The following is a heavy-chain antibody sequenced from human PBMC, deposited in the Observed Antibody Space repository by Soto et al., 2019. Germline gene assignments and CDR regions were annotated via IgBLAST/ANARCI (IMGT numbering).Heavy chain of an antibody. D-gene: IGHD2-15*01. Sequence: PSETLSLTCAVYGGSFSGYYWSWIRQPPGKGLEWIGYIYFSGSANYNPSLKSRVTISVDTSKNQFSLKLSSVTAADTAVYYCASSGCSGGSCYSAPFYWGQGTLVTVSS. CDR2: IYFSGSA. J-gene: IGHJ4*02. CDR3: ASSGCSGGSCYSAPFY. CDR1: GGSFSGYY. V-gene: IGHV4-34*11.